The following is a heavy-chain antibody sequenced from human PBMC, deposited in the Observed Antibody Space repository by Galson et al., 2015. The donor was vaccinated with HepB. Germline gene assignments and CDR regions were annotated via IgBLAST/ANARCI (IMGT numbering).Heavy chain of an antibody. D-gene: IGHD6-13*01. CDR3: ARDRWRQQLVFVGGVY. CDR2: ISYDGSNK. CDR1: GFTFSSYA. Sequence: SLRLSCAASGFTFSSYAMHWVRQAPGKGLEWVAVISYDGSNKYYADSVKGRFTISRDNSKNTLYLQMNSLRAEDTAVYYCARDRWRQQLVFVGGVYWGQGTLVTVSS. J-gene: IGHJ4*02. V-gene: IGHV3-30*04.